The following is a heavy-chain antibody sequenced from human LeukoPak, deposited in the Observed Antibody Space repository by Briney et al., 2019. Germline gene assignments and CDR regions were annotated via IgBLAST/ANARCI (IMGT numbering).Heavy chain of an antibody. V-gene: IGHV3-30*18. D-gene: IGHD1/OR15-1a*01. CDR3: AKINNNDDY. CDR1: GFTFTTFG. Sequence: GRSLRLSCAASGFTFTTFGIHWVRQAPGKGLEWVAAISPHGDIEYYTDSVKGRFTISRDNSKNMIYLQMNSLRGEDSAVYYCAKINNNDDYWGQGNLVTVSS. CDR2: ISPHGDIE. J-gene: IGHJ4*02.